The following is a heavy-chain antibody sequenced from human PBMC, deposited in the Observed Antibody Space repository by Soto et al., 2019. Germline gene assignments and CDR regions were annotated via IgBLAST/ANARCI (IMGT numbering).Heavy chain of an antibody. CDR2: ISYDGSNK. D-gene: IGHD3-22*01. J-gene: IGHJ4*02. V-gene: IGHV3-30*18. CDR3: AKIVKSDSSGYYYWASDY. CDR1: GFTFSSYG. Sequence: HPGGSLRLSCAASGFTFSSYGMHWVRQAPGKGLEWVAVISYDGSNKYYADSVKGRFTISRDNSKNTLYLQMNSLRAEDTAVYYCAKIVKSDSSGYYYWASDYWGQGTLVTVSS.